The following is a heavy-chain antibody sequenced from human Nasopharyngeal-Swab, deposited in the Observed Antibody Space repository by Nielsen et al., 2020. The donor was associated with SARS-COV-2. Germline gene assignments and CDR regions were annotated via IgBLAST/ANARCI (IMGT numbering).Heavy chain of an antibody. CDR2: ISWNSGSI. Sequence: SLKISCAASGFTFDDYAMHWVRQAPGKGLEWVSGISWNSGSISYADSVKGRFTISRDNAKNSLYLQMNSLRAEDTALYYCARPGDDLDYWGQGTLVTVSS. V-gene: IGHV3-9*01. CDR1: GFTFDDYA. CDR3: ARPGDDLDY. D-gene: IGHD4-17*01. J-gene: IGHJ4*02.